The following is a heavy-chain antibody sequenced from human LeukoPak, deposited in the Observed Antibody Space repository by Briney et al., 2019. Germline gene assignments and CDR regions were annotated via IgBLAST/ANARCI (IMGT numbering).Heavy chain of an antibody. Sequence: PGGSLRPSCVVSGFSFSNSYMTWIRQTPGKGLESLAYISGSGSDIYYADSVKGRFTISRDNAKNSLYLQLNSLRPEDTALYYCSTEPRSLLYWGHGTLVTVSS. CDR3: STEPRSLLY. J-gene: IGHJ4*01. CDR2: ISGSGSDI. CDR1: GFSFSNSY. V-gene: IGHV3-11*01. D-gene: IGHD4-17*01.